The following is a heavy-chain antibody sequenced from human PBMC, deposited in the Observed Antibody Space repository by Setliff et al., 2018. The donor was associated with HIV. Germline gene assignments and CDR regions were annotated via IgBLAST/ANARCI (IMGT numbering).Heavy chain of an antibody. CDR2: VSASGTT. CDR3: AKEGSWNDDSGAFNI. Sequence: SETLSLTCSVSGGSMSRVYWTWIRQPPGKGLEWIGYVSASGTTKYNPSLQSRVTISGDSSKNQFSLRLSSVTAADTAVYYCAKEGSWNDDSGAFNIWGQGTMGTVS. D-gene: IGHD1-1*01. V-gene: IGHV4-4*08. J-gene: IGHJ3*02. CDR1: GGSMSRVY.